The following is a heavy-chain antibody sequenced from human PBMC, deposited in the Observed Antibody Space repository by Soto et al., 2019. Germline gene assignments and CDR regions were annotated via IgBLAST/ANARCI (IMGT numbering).Heavy chain of an antibody. CDR2: ISYDGSNK. Sequence: PGGSLRLSCAASGFTFSSYGMHWVRQAPGKGLEWVAVISYDGSNKYYADSVKGRFTISRDNSKNTLYLQMNSLRAEDTAVYYCAKDHRPRVRTTYLDVWGKGTTVTVSS. V-gene: IGHV3-30*18. D-gene: IGHD4-17*01. CDR3: AKDHRPRVRTTYLDV. CDR1: GFTFSSYG. J-gene: IGHJ6*04.